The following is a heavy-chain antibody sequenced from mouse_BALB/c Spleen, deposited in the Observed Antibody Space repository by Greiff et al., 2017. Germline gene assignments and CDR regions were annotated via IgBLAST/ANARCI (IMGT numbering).Heavy chain of an antibody. CDR1: GFTFSDYY. D-gene: IGHD3-1*01. CDR3: ARGGGLSYSFFDY. Sequence: EVHLVESGGGLVKPGGSLKLSCAASGFTFSDYYMYWVRQTPEKRLEWVATISDGGSYTYYPDSVKGRFTISRDNAKNNLYLQMSSLKSEDTAMYYCARGGGLSYSFFDYWGQGTTLTVSS. V-gene: IGHV5-4*02. J-gene: IGHJ2*01. CDR2: ISDGGSYT.